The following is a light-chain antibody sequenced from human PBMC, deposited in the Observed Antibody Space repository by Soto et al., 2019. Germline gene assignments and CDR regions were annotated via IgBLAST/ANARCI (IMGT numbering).Light chain of an antibody. V-gene: IGKV1-12*01. CDR1: QDVSSW. CDR3: QQVDSFPFT. CDR2: AAS. J-gene: IGKJ3*01. Sequence: DIQMTQSPSSVSASVGDRVTISCRASQDVSSWLAWYQQKPGKAPNLLIYAASSLQGGVPSRFSGSGSGNDFTLTISSLQPEDFATYYCQQVDSFPFTFGPGTKVDIK.